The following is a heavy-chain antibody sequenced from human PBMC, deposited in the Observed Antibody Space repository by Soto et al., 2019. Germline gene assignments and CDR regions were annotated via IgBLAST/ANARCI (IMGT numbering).Heavy chain of an antibody. CDR3: AREYYYGSGSYHSPSDN. Sequence: ASVKVSCKASGYTFTSYGISWVRQAPGQGLEWMGWISAYNGNTNYAQKLQGRVTMTTDTSTSTAYMELRSLRSDDTAVYYCAREYYYGSGSYHSPSDNWGQEALVTVSS. CDR1: GYTFTSYG. D-gene: IGHD3-10*01. J-gene: IGHJ4*02. V-gene: IGHV1-18*01. CDR2: ISAYNGNT.